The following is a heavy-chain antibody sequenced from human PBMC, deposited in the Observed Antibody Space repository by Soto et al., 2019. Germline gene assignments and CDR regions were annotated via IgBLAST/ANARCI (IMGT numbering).Heavy chain of an antibody. D-gene: IGHD1-1*01. V-gene: IGHV4-4*07. Sequence: PSETLSLTCTVSGAPISGFYWSWIRKSAGKGLEWIGRIYATGTTDYNPSLKSRVMMSVDTSKKQFSLKSRSVTAADTAVYYCVRDGTKTLRAWFDPLGQGISVPVSS. CDR3: VRDGTKTLRAWFDP. CDR1: GAPISGFY. J-gene: IGHJ5*02. CDR2: IYATGTT.